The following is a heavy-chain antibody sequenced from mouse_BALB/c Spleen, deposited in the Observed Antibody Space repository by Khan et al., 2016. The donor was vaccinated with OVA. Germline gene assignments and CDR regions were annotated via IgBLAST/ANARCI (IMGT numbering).Heavy chain of an antibody. CDR3: ARGYVMYGSWFAY. CDR2: INTNTGEP. CDR1: GYIFTNYG. D-gene: IGHD1-2*01. J-gene: IGHJ3*01. Sequence: QIQLVQSGPELKKPGETVKISCKASGYIFTNYGMNWVKQAPGKGLKWMGWINTNTGEPTFAEEFKERFAFSLETSANTAYLQINSLTNEDTATYFCARGYVMYGSWFAYWGQGTLVTVSA. V-gene: IGHV9-3*02.